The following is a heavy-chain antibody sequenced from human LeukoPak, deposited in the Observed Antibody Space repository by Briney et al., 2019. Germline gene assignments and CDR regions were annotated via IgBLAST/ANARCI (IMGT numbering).Heavy chain of an antibody. D-gene: IGHD6-13*01. CDR3: ARGGHGSWYLYYYYGMDV. J-gene: IGHJ6*02. CDR2: INHSGST. V-gene: IGHV4-39*07. CDR1: GGSISSGGYY. Sequence: SETLSLTCTVSGGSISSGGYYWSWIRQPPGKGLEWIGEINHSGSTNYNPSLKSRVTISVDTSKNQFSLKLSSVTAADTAVYYCARGGHGSWYLYYYYGMDVWGQGTTVTVSS.